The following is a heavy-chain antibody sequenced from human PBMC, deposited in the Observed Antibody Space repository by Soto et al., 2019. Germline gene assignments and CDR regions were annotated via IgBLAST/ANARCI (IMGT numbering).Heavy chain of an antibody. V-gene: IGHV4-31*03. CDR2: MYYSGST. CDR1: GGSISSGGNY. D-gene: IGHD1-1*01. CDR3: ARVYNWNYSL. J-gene: IGHJ4*02. Sequence: QVQLQESGPGLVTPSPTLSLTCTVSGGSISSGGNYWSWIRQHPGKGLEWIGYMYYSGSTYYNPSLKRRVTISVDTSKNQYSLKLSSVTAADTAVYYCARVYNWNYSLCGQATLVTVSS.